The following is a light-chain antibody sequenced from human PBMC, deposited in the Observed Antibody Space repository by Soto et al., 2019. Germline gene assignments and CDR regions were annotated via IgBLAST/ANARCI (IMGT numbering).Light chain of an antibody. Sequence: QSVLTQPPSASGTPGQRVTISCSGNSSNIGSNTVNWYQQLPGTAPKLLIYTNDQRPSGVPDRFSGSRSGTSASLAISGLQFEDEADYHCSSWDDNLDAVVFGAGTKVTVL. CDR3: SSWDDNLDAVV. J-gene: IGLJ1*01. CDR2: TND. V-gene: IGLV1-44*01. CDR1: SSNIGSNT.